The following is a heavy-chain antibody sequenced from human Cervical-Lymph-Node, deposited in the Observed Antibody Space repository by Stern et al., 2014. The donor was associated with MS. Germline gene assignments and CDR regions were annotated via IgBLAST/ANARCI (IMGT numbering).Heavy chain of an antibody. Sequence: VQLVESGAEVKRPGASVKVSCKASGYTFTSYHVHWVRQAPGQGLEGMGMIAPKTGRTDYAQKFRGRVTVTRDTSTSTVYMELSGLRSDDTALYYCARRMGVIDCLSDACYTYNWFGPWGQGTLVTVSS. CDR2: IAPKTGRT. V-gene: IGHV1-46*01. CDR3: ARRMGVIDCLSDACYTYNWFGP. J-gene: IGHJ5*02. D-gene: IGHD2-2*02. CDR1: GYTFTSYH.